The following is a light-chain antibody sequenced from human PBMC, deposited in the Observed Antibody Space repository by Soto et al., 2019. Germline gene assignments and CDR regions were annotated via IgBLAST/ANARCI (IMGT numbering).Light chain of an antibody. J-gene: IGLJ2*01. CDR3: TSYASGSSHVV. V-gene: IGLV2-14*01. CDR1: SSDIGGYDY. CDR2: DVN. Sequence: QSVLTQPASVSGSPGQSITLSCTGTSSDIGGYDYVSWYQRHPGKAPKLIIYDVNNRPSGVSNRFSGSKSGNTASLTISGLQAEDEAEYYCTSYASGSSHVVFGGGTKVTVL.